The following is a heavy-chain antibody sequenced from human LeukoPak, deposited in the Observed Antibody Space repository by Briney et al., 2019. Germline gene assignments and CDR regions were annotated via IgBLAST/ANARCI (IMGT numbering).Heavy chain of an antibody. Sequence: GGSLRLSCAASGFTFSSYWMSWVRKAPGKGREWGANIKQDGSEKYYVDSVKGRFTISRDNAKNSLSLQMNSLRAEDTAVYYCARDFGRTSDWQPRLYYGMDVWGQGTTVTVSS. V-gene: IGHV3-7*01. D-gene: IGHD2-2*01. CDR2: IKQDGSEK. CDR3: ARDFGRTSDWQPRLYYGMDV. CDR1: GFTFSSYW. J-gene: IGHJ6*02.